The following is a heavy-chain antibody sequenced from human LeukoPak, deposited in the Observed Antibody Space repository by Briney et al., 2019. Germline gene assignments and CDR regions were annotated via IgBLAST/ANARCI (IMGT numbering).Heavy chain of an antibody. CDR3: AKDRPPTTSRVDAFDI. CDR2: IGGGGGST. Sequence: GGSLRLSCAASGFTFSSYAMSWVRQAPGKGLEWVSAIGGGGGSTYYADSVKGRFTISRDNSKNTLYLQMNSLRAEDTAVYYCAKDRPPTTSRVDAFDIWGQGTMVTVSS. J-gene: IGHJ3*02. D-gene: IGHD1-14*01. CDR1: GFTFSSYA. V-gene: IGHV3-23*01.